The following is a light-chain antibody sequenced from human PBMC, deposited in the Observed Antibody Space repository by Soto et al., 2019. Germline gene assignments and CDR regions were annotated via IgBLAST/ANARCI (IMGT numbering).Light chain of an antibody. J-gene: IGKJ4*01. Sequence: EIVMTQSPATLSVSPGERASLSCRASQSVSSNLAWYQQKPGQTPRLLIYATSTRATGIPARFSGSGSGTEFTLTISSLQSEDFAVYYCQHYNIWPLTVGGGAKLDIK. V-gene: IGKV3-15*01. CDR3: QHYNIWPLT. CDR2: ATS. CDR1: QSVSSN.